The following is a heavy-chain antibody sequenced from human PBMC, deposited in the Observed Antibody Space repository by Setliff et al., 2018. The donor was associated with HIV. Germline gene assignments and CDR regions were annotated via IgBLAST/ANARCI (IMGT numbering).Heavy chain of an antibody. CDR1: GYTFTSYG. Sequence: ASVKVSCKASGYTFTSYGLSWVRQAPGQGLEWVGWISAYNGNTHVTQKLQGRVTMTTDTSTSTAYMYLRSLTSDDSAIYYCAATGSGGYVHWGQGTLVTVSS. CDR2: ISAYNGNT. J-gene: IGHJ4*02. D-gene: IGHD5-12*01. V-gene: IGHV1-18*01. CDR3: AATGSGGYVH.